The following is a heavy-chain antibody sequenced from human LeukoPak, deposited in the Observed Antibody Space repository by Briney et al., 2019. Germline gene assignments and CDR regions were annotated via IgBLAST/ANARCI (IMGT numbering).Heavy chain of an antibody. V-gene: IGHV4-59*08. CDR1: GGSMSSYY. CDR3: ARHGAWAPFDY. Sequence: PSETLSLTCTVSGGSMSSYYWGWIRQPPGKGLEWIAYIYYSGATNYSPSLKSRVTISVDRSKNQFSLKLNSVTAADTAVYYCARHGAWAPFDYWGQGTLVTVSS. CDR2: IYYSGAT. J-gene: IGHJ4*02. D-gene: IGHD1-26*01.